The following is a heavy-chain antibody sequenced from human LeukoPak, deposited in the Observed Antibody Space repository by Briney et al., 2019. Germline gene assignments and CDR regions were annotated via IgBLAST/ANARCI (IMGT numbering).Heavy chain of an antibody. CDR2: ISSSSSTI. Sequence: SGGSLRLSCTASGFTFSSYSMNWVRQAPGKGLEWVSYISSSSSTIYYADSVKGRFTVSRDNAKNSLYLQMNSLRAEDTAVYYCARDRGSSSSFDYWGRGTLVTVSS. D-gene: IGHD6-6*01. CDR1: GFTFSSYS. J-gene: IGHJ4*02. V-gene: IGHV3-48*01. CDR3: ARDRGSSSSFDY.